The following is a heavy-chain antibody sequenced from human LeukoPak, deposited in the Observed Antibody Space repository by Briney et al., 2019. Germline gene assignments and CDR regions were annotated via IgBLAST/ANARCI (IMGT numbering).Heavy chain of an antibody. CDR3: TTYYYDSSGYYAPD. CDR1: GGSISGYY. D-gene: IGHD3-22*01. CDR2: SYYSGST. V-gene: IGHV4-59*12. Sequence: SETLSLTCTVSGGSISGYYWSWIRQPPGKGLEWIGYSYYSGSTHYNPSLKSRLTMSVDKSKNQFSLKLSSVTAADTAVYYCTTYYYDSSGYYAPDWGQGTLVTVSS. J-gene: IGHJ4*02.